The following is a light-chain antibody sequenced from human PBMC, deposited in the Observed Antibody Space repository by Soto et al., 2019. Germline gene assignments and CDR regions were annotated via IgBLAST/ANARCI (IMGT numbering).Light chain of an antibody. Sequence: EIVLTQSPGTLSLSPGERATLSCRASQSVSSRFLAWYPHKPGQGPRLLIYGTSSRATGIPDRFSGSGSGTDFPPTISRLEPEDFALYFCQKYGDSFACGPGTKVDIK. V-gene: IGKV3-20*01. CDR1: QSVSSRF. J-gene: IGKJ3*01. CDR2: GTS. CDR3: QKYGDSFA.